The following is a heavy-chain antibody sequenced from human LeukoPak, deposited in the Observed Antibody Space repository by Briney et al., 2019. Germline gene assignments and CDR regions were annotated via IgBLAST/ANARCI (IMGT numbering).Heavy chain of an antibody. Sequence: GSLRLSCAASGFTFSGYAMSWVRQAPGKGLEWVSAIVGGGGTTFYTDSVKGRFTISRDNSKNTVYLQLNSLRAEDTAVYYCAKARLSTGWAYNDYWGQGTLVTVSS. D-gene: IGHD6-19*01. CDR2: IVGGGGTT. J-gene: IGHJ4*02. CDR1: GFTFSGYA. CDR3: AKARLSTGWAYNDY. V-gene: IGHV3-23*01.